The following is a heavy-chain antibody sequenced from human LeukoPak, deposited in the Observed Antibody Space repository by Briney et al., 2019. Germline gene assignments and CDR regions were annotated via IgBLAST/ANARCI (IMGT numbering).Heavy chain of an antibody. Sequence: SETLSLTCTVSGGSISSGGYYWSWIRQHPGKGLEWIGYIYYSGSTYYNPSLKSRVTISVDTSKNQFSLKLSSVTAADTAVYYCASKRFIAVAGFDYWGQGTLVTVSX. D-gene: IGHD6-19*01. J-gene: IGHJ4*02. V-gene: IGHV4-31*03. CDR1: GGSISSGGYY. CDR2: IYYSGST. CDR3: ASKRFIAVAGFDY.